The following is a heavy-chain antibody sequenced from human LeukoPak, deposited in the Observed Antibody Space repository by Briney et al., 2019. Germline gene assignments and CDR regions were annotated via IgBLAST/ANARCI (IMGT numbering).Heavy chain of an antibody. J-gene: IGHJ6*02. D-gene: IGHD3-10*02. CDR2: IYSGGSA. CDR1: GFVVSSNY. CDR3: ARGGIAVRLSYYYDGMDV. Sequence: PGGSLRLSCVASGFVVSSNYMNWVRQAPGKGLEWVAVIYSGGSADYADSVKGRFTISRDNSKNTLYLQMNSLRAEDTAAYYCARGGIAVRLSYYYDGMDVWGQGTTVTVSS. V-gene: IGHV3-53*01.